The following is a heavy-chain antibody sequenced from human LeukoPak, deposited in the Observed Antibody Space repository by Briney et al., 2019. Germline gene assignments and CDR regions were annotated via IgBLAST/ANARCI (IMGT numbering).Heavy chain of an antibody. CDR1: GFTFSGYW. D-gene: IGHD3-22*01. CDR2: IKQDGSEK. CDR3: ARDPDTYYDPCY. V-gene: IGHV3-7*01. Sequence: PGGSLRLSCAASGFTFSGYWMSWVRQAPGKGLEWVANIKQDGSEKYYVDSVKGRFTISRDNAKNSLYLQMNSLRAEDTAVYYCARDPDTYYDPCYWGQGTLVTVSS. J-gene: IGHJ4*02.